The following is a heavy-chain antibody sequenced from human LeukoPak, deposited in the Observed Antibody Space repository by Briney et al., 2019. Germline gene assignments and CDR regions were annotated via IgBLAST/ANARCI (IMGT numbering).Heavy chain of an antibody. CDR1: GGTFSSYA. V-gene: IGHV1-69*04. D-gene: IGHD2-2*02. J-gene: IGHJ5*02. Sequence: SVKVSCKASGGTFSSYAISWVRQAPGQGLEWMGRIIPILGIANYAQKFQGRVTITADKSTSTAYMELSSLRSEDTAVYYCARAFAGGHYCSSTSCYTPGHNWFDPWGQGTLVTVSS. CDR3: ARAFAGGHYCSSTSCYTPGHNWFDP. CDR2: IIPILGIA.